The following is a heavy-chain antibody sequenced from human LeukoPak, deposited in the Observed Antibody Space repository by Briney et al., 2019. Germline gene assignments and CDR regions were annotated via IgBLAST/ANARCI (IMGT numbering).Heavy chain of an antibody. J-gene: IGHJ6*02. CDR3: ARFVRGGYDRRNYYYYGMDV. CDR2: INHSGST. D-gene: IGHD5-12*01. Sequence: SETLSLTCAVYGGSFSGYYWSWIRQPPGKGLEWIGEINHSGSTNYNPSLKSRVTISVDTSKNQFSLKLSSVTAADTAVYYCARFVRGGYDRRNYYYYGMDVWGQGTTVTVSS. V-gene: IGHV4-34*01. CDR1: GGSFSGYY.